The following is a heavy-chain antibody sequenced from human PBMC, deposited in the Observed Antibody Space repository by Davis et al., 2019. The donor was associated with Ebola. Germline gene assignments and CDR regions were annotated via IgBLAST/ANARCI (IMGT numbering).Heavy chain of an antibody. CDR2: ISVGDGGT. J-gene: IGHJ3*02. Sequence: GGSLRLSCAASGFTFSSYAMSWVRQAPGKGLEWVSTISVGDGGTFYADSVKGRFTISRDNSKNTLYLQMNGLRVEDTAIYYCAKDTSNIWFDIWGQGTNVTVSS. CDR3: AKDTSNIWFDI. D-gene: IGHD1-26*01. V-gene: IGHV3-23*01. CDR1: GFTFSSYA.